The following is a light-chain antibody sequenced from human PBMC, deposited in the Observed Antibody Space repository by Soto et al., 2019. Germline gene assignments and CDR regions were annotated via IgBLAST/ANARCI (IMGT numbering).Light chain of an antibody. Sequence: EIVLTQSPVTLSLSPGERASLSCRASQSVSSYLAWYQQKTGQAPRLLIYDASNRATGIPARFSGSGSGTDFTLTISSLEPEDFAVYYCQQRSNSTTFGQGTRLEIK. CDR1: QSVSSY. V-gene: IGKV3-11*01. CDR3: QQRSNSTT. J-gene: IGKJ5*01. CDR2: DAS.